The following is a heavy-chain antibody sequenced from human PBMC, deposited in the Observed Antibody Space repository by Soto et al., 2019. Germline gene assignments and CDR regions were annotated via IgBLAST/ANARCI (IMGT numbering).Heavy chain of an antibody. Sequence: QITLKESGPTLVQPTQTLTPTCTFSGFPLSNSGAAVAWIRQPPGKPLEWLALLNWDDDKRYKPSLKSRLTITKGTSRNQVVLTMTNMDPLDTATYYCAHRRPYSNSPEYFFDYWAQGTIVTFSS. D-gene: IGHD6-6*01. CDR1: GFPLSNSGAA. CDR2: LNWDDDK. J-gene: IGHJ4*02. CDR3: AHRRPYSNSPEYFFDY. V-gene: IGHV2-5*02.